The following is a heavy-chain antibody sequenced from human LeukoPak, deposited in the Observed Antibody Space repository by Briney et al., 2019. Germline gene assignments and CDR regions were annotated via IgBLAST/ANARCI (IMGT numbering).Heavy chain of an antibody. V-gene: IGHV6-1*01. D-gene: IGHD2-8*02. CDR3: ARDQSWTTGFDI. CDR2: TYYTSEWYT. CDR1: GDSVSSNKVT. Sequence: SQTLSLTCAIFGDSVSSNKVTWNWIRQSPSRGLEWLGRTYYTSEWYTAYAVSEKNRIIITPDTSKNQFSLQLNSLTPEDTAVYFCARDQSWTTGFDIWGQGTTVTVSS. J-gene: IGHJ3*02.